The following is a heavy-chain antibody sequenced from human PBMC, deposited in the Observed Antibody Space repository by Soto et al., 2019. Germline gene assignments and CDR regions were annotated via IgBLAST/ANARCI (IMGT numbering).Heavy chain of an antibody. CDR3: ARDRCTNGVCYAPSDY. Sequence: PGGSLRLSCAASGFTFSTYAMHWVRQAPGKGLEYVSAISSSGRSTYYANSVKGRFTISRDNSKNTLYLQMDSLRAEDMAVYYCARDRCTNGVCYAPSDYWGQGTLVTVSS. CDR1: GFTFSTYA. CDR2: ISSSGRST. J-gene: IGHJ4*02. V-gene: IGHV3-64*01. D-gene: IGHD2-8*01.